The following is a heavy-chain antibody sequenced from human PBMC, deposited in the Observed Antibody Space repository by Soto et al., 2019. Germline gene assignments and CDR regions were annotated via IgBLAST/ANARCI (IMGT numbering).Heavy chain of an antibody. D-gene: IGHD3-10*01. CDR3: ARVLYYGSGSYSPYGIDV. J-gene: IGHJ6*02. CDR2: VSPPFRTS. CDR1: GVSFNNNG. V-gene: IGHV1-69*01. Sequence: QVQLVQSGAEVKKPGSSVKVSCKTSGVSFNNNGIGWVRQAPGHGLEWMGGVSPPFRTSNYARKFQGRISITADASTGTVNMELSSLTYEDTAQYYCARVLYYGSGSYSPYGIDVWGQGTTVTVSS.